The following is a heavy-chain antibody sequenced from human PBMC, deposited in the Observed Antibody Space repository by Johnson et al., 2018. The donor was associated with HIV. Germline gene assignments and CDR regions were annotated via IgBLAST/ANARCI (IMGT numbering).Heavy chain of an antibody. CDR1: GSSVNTGSGIYY. D-gene: IGHD4-17*01. CDR2: LEPSGKT. V-gene: IGHV4-61*02. J-gene: IGHJ4*02. Sequence: QVQLQESGPGLMKPSQTLSLTCTVSGSSVNTGSGIYYWIWIRQPAGKGLEWIGRLEPSGKTFYNPSLESRLTISMDTTKNQFSLKVSSLTAADSAVYYCARGRPYGDYVESWGQGTLVTVSS. CDR3: ARGRPYGDYVES.